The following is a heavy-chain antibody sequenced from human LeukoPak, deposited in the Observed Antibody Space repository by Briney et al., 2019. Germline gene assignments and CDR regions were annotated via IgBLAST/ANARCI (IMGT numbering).Heavy chain of an antibody. CDR2: MSSGSRYI. V-gene: IGHV3-21*06. D-gene: IGHD3-3*01. CDR3: ARDRPTGASRVFVVE. Sequence: PGGSLRLSCTASGFTFSNYAMTWVRQAPGKGLEWISSMSSGSRYIYYADSVRGRFTISRDNTKNSLYLVMNNLRAEDTAIYFCARDRPTGASRVFVVEWGQGTPVTVS. J-gene: IGHJ4*02. CDR1: GFTFSNYA.